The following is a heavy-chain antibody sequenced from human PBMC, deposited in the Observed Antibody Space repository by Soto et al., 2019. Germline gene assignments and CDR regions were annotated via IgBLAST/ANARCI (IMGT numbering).Heavy chain of an antibody. CDR2: IYSSGGT. V-gene: IGHV4-31*03. J-gene: IGHJ6*02. D-gene: IGHD6-13*01. CDR1: GGSISSGGYY. CDR3: ACGYTNYYLLGLDV. Sequence: QVQLQESGPGLLKPSQTLSLTCTVSGGSISSGGYYWNWIRQHPGQGLEWIGYIYSSGGTYYKPSLKSRVTISIDTSKNQFSLKLSSVTAADSAVYYCACGYTNYYLLGLDVWGQGTTVTVSS.